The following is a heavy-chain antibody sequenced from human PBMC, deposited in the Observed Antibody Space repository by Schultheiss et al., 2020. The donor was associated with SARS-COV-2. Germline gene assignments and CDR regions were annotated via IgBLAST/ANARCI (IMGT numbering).Heavy chain of an antibody. CDR2: IKQDGSEK. V-gene: IGHV3-7*03. CDR3: ARGGFGGIDY. J-gene: IGHJ4*02. CDR1: GFTFSSYA. Sequence: GGSLRLSCAASGFTFSSYAMSWVRQAPGKGLEWVANIKQDGSEKYYVDSVKGRFTISRDNAKNSLYLQMNSLRAEDTAVYYCARGGFGGIDYWGQGTLVTVSS. D-gene: IGHD3-3*01.